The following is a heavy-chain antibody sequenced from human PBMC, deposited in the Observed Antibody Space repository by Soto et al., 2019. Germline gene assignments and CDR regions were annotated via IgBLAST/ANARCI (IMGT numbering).Heavy chain of an antibody. D-gene: IGHD3-22*01. V-gene: IGHV3-23*01. Sequence: PVGSLRLSCAASGFTFSSYAMSWVRQAPGKGLEWVSAISGSGGSTYYADSVKGRFTISRDNSKNTLYLQMNSLRAEDTAVYYCAKLDSSGYYYEAGDYWGQGTLVTAPQ. J-gene: IGHJ4*02. CDR2: ISGSGGST. CDR3: AKLDSSGYYYEAGDY. CDR1: GFTFSSYA.